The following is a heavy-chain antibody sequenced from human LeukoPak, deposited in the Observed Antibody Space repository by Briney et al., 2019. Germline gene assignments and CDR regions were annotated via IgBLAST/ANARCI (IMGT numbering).Heavy chain of an antibody. CDR1: GGSISSSSYY. Sequence: SETLSLACTVSGGSISSSSYYWGWIRQPPGKGLEWIGSIYYSGSTYYNPSLKSRVTISVDTSKNQFSLKLSSVTAADTAVYYCARHPDAFDTWGQGTMVTVSS. V-gene: IGHV4-39*01. CDR2: IYYSGST. J-gene: IGHJ3*02. CDR3: ARHPDAFDT.